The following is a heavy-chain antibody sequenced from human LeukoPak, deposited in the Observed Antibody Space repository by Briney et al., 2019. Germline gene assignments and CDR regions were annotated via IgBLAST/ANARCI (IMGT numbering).Heavy chain of an antibody. CDR1: GCTFCNYG. V-gene: IGHV1-18*01. J-gene: IGHJ4*02. CDR3: ARCGGWAPMDYGATFDY. CDR2: ISPYNGNT. Sequence: SVKVSCKVSGCTFCNYGISWVRQAPGQRHEWMGWISPYNGNTNYAQKLQGRVIMTTDTSTSTAYMELRSLRSDDTAVYYCARCGGWAPMDYGATFDYWGQGTLVTVSS. D-gene: IGHD2-21*01.